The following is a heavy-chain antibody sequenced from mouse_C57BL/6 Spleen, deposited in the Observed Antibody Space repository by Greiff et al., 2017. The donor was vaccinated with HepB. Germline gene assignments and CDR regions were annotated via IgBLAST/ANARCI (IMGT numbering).Heavy chain of an antibody. D-gene: IGHD1-1*01. Sequence: QVQLQQPGAELVRPGSSVKLSCKASGYTFTSYWMHWVKQRPIQGLEWIGNIDPSDSETHYNQKFKDKATLTVDKSSSTAYMQLSSLTSEDSAVYYCARDYGSSWYYFDYRGQGTTLTVSS. CDR1: GYTFTSYW. J-gene: IGHJ2*01. V-gene: IGHV1-52*01. CDR2: IDPSDSET. CDR3: ARDYGSSWYYFDY.